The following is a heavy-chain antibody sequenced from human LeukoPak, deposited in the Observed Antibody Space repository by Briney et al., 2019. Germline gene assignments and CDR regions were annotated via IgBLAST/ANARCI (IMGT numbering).Heavy chain of an antibody. V-gene: IGHV4-61*02. D-gene: IGHD2/OR15-2a*01. J-gene: IGHJ6*03. Sequence: SQTLSLTCTVSGGSISSGSYYWSWIRQPAGKGLEWIGRIYTSGSTNYNPSLKSRVTISVDTSKNQFSLKLNSVTAADTAVYYCASFLYYYYYMDVWGKGTTVTVSS. CDR3: ASFLYYYYYMDV. CDR2: IYTSGST. CDR1: GGSISSGSYY.